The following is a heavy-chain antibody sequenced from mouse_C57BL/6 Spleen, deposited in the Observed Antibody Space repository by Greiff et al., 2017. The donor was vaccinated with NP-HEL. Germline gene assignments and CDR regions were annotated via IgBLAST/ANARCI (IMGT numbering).Heavy chain of an antibody. J-gene: IGHJ4*01. CDR2: INPSNGGT. CDR1: GYTFTSYW. V-gene: IGHV1-53*01. D-gene: IGHD1-1*01. Sequence: VQLHQPGTELVKPGASVKLSCKASGYTFTSYWMHWVKQRPGQGLEWIGNINPSNGGTNYNEKFKSKATLTVDKSSSTAYMQLSSLTSEDSAVYYCARERGYYGAMDYWGQGTSVTVSS. CDR3: ARERGYYGAMDY.